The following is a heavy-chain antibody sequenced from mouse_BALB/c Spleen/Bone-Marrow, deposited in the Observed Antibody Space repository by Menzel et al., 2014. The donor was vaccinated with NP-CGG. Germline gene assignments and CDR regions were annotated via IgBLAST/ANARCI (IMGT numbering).Heavy chain of an antibody. CDR1: GFTFSSYA. CDR2: ISSGGSYT. V-gene: IGHV5-9-3*01. Sequence: EVQLVESGGGLVKPGGSLKLSCAASGFTFSSYAMSWVRQTPEKRLERVATISSGGSYTYYPDSVKGRFTISRDNAKNTLYLQMSSLRSEDTAMYYCARGGGYDWYFDVWGAGTTVTVSS. CDR3: ARGGGYDWYFDV. D-gene: IGHD2-2*01. J-gene: IGHJ1*01.